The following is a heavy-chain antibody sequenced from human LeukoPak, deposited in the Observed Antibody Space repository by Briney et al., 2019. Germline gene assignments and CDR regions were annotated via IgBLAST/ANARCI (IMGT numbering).Heavy chain of an antibody. CDR1: GFTFSSYS. CDR3: AKTPVSWFGELLYQGYYFDY. Sequence: GGSLRLSCAASGFTFSSYSMNWVRQAPGKGLEWVSSISSSSSYTYYADSVKGRFTISRDNSKNTLYLQMNSLRAEDTAVYYCAKTPVSWFGELLYQGYYFDYWGQGTLVTVSS. V-gene: IGHV3-21*01. D-gene: IGHD3-10*01. J-gene: IGHJ4*02. CDR2: ISSSSSYT.